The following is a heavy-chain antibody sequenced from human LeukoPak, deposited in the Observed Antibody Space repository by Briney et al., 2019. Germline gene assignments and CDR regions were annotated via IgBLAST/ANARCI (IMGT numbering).Heavy chain of an antibody. Sequence: SETLSLTCTVSVGPISSHHWSWIRQPPGKGLEWIGYIYYSGSTNYNPSLKSRVTISVDTSKNQFSLKLSSVTAADTAVYYCARARYSSSSYYYYYMDVWGKGTTVTVSS. V-gene: IGHV4-59*11. CDR3: ARARYSSSSYYYYYMDV. CDR2: IYYSGST. J-gene: IGHJ6*03. D-gene: IGHD6-6*01. CDR1: VGPISSHH.